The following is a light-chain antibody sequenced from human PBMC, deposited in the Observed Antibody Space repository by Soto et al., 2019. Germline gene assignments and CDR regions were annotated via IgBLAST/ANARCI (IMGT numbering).Light chain of an antibody. CDR3: LLFYDGVAV. Sequence: QAVVTQEPSLTVSPGETVTLTCGCSTGDVTTGRWPYWFQQRPGQVPRALIHDTTNKHSWTPARFSGSLLGGKAALTLSGAQPEDEADYYCLLFYDGVAVFGGGTQLTVL. J-gene: IGLJ7*01. V-gene: IGLV7-46*01. CDR2: DTT. CDR1: TGDVTTGRW.